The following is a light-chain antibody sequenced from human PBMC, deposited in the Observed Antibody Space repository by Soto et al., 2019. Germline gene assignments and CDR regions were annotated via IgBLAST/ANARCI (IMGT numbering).Light chain of an antibody. Sequence: QSALTQPRSVSGSPGQSVTLSCTGTSSDVGGYHYVSWYQHHPGKAPKIIIYDVNKRPSGVPDRFSGSKSGNTASLTISGLQTEDEADYYCRSYAGSYTLVFGGGTKVTVL. CDR3: RSYAGSYTLV. CDR2: DVN. V-gene: IGLV2-11*01. CDR1: SSDVGGYHY. J-gene: IGLJ2*01.